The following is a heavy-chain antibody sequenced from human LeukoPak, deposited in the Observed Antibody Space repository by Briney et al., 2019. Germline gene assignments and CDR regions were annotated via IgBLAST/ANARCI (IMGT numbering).Heavy chain of an antibody. D-gene: IGHD5-12*01. Sequence: PSGTLSLTYAVSGGSISSSNWWSWVRQPPGKGLEWIGEIYHSGSTNYNPSLKSRVTISVDKSKNQFSLKLSSVTAADTAVYYCARDSGYDPAYYYGMDVWGQGTTVTVSS. CDR1: GGSISSSNW. CDR3: ARDSGYDPAYYYGMDV. J-gene: IGHJ6*02. V-gene: IGHV4-4*02. CDR2: IYHSGST.